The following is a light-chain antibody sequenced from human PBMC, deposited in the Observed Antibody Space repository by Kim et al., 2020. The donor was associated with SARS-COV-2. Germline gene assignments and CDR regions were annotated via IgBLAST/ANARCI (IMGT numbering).Light chain of an antibody. J-gene: IGLJ3*02. CDR3: NSRESSANHWM. CDR2: GKN. V-gene: IGLV3-19*01. CDR1: SLRSDY. Sequence: ALGQTVRITRQGDSLRSDYASWYQQKPGQAPVLVFYGKNNRPSGIPDRFSGSYSGNTASLTITAAQAEDEADYYCNSRESSANHWMFGGGTQLTVL.